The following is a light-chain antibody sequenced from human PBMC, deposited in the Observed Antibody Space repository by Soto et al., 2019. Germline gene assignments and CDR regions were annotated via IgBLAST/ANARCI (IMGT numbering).Light chain of an antibody. CDR1: SSDVGSYNL. Sequence: QSVLTQPASVSGSPGQSITISCTGTSSDVGSYNLVSWYQQHPGKAPKLMIYEGSKRPSGVSNRFSGSKSGNTASLTISGLQAEDEADYYCCSYAGSSMVVFGGGTKLT. CDR2: EGS. V-gene: IGLV2-23*01. CDR3: CSYAGSSMVV. J-gene: IGLJ2*01.